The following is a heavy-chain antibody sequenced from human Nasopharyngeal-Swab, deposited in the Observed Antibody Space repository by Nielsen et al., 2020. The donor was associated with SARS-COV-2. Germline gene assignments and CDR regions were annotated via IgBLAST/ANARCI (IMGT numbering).Heavy chain of an antibody. Sequence: GGSLRLSCAASGFTFSNAWMSWVRQAPGKGLEWVGRIKSKTDGGTTDYAAPVKGRFTISRDDSKTTLYLQMNSLKTEDTAIYYCTTSADSGYAYDAFDIWGQGTMVTVSS. CDR2: IKSKTDGGTT. CDR1: GFTFSNAW. J-gene: IGHJ3*02. V-gene: IGHV3-15*01. CDR3: TTSADSGYAYDAFDI. D-gene: IGHD5-12*01.